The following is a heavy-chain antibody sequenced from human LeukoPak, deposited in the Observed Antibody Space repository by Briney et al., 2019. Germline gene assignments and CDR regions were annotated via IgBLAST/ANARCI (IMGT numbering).Heavy chain of an antibody. CDR1: GSSISSYY. D-gene: IGHD1-26*01. V-gene: IGHV4-59*01. Sequence: SETLSLTCTVSGSSISSYYWSWIRQPPGKGLEWIGYIYYSGSTNYNPSLKSRVTISVDTSKNQFSLKLSSVTAADTAVYYCAREPRSGSYDYWGQGTLVTVSS. J-gene: IGHJ4*02. CDR3: AREPRSGSYDY. CDR2: IYYSGST.